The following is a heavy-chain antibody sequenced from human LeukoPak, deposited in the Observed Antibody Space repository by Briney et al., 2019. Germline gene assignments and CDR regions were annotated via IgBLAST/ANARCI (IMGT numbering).Heavy chain of an antibody. V-gene: IGHV4-59*01. Sequence: PSETLSLTCTVSGGSISGNYWSWVRQPPGKGLEWIAYIYDSGITNYSPSLMSRVTISVDTPNNQFSLRLGSVTAADTAVYYCARSAIDAFDIWGQGTMVTVSS. D-gene: IGHD6-25*01. CDR3: ARSAIDAFDI. J-gene: IGHJ3*02. CDR1: GGSISGNY. CDR2: IYDSGIT.